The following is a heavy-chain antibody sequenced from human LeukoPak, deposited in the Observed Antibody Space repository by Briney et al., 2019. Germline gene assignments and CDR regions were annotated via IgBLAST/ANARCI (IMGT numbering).Heavy chain of an antibody. J-gene: IGHJ6*02. CDR1: GFIFSNVR. CDR2: ITKTSTSM. Sequence: GGSLRLSCVASGFIFSNVRMDWVRQAPGKGLEWISYITKTSTSMYYADSLKGRFTISRDNAKNSLYLQMNSLRVEDTAIYYCAIAYGLDVWGQGTTVTVSS. V-gene: IGHV3-48*04. CDR3: AIAYGLDV.